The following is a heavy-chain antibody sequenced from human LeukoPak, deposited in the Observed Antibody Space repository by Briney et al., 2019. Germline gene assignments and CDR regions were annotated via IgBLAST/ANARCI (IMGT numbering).Heavy chain of an antibody. CDR2: ISGSGGST. V-gene: IGHV3-23*01. J-gene: IGHJ4*02. Sequence: PSETLSLTCTVSGGSVSSGSYYWSWVRQAPGKGLEWVSAISGSGGSTYYADSVKGRFTISRDNSKNTLYLQMNSLRAEDTAVYYCARDGTGNAPFDYWGQGTLVTVSS. CDR3: ARDGTGNAPFDY. CDR1: GGSVSSGSYY. D-gene: IGHD1-14*01.